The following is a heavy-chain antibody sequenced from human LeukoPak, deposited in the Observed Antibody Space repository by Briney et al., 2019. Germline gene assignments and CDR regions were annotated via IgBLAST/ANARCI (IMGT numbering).Heavy chain of an antibody. CDR3: ARDRGSGWFDP. J-gene: IGHJ5*02. CDR2: IYIDGNT. Sequence: PGGSLRLSCAASGFTVSSNYMSWVRQAPGKGLEWVSVIYIDGNTYYADSVKGRFTISRDNSKNTLYLQMNSLRAEDTAVYYCARDRGSGWFDPWGQGTLVTVSS. CDR1: GFTVSSNY. V-gene: IGHV3-66*01. D-gene: IGHD6-19*01.